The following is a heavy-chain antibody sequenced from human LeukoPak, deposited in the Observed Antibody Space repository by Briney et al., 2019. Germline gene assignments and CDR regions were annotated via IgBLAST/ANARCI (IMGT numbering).Heavy chain of an antibody. CDR2: IRSKAYGGTT. CDR3: TRCGGDCYSGFSDAFDI. J-gene: IGHJ3*02. CDR1: GFTFGDYA. V-gene: IGHV3-49*03. Sequence: GGSLRLSCIASGFTFGDYAMSWFRQAPGKGLEWVGFIRSKAYGGTTEYAASVKGRFTISRDDSKSIAYLQMNSLKTEDTTVYYCTRCGGDCYSGFSDAFDIWGQGTMVTVSS. D-gene: IGHD2-21*02.